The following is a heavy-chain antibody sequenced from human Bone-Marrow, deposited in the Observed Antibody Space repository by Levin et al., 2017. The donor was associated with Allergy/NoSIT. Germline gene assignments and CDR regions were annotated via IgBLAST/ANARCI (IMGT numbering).Heavy chain of an antibody. Sequence: GGSLRLSCQGSGYTFSKYWIAWVRQMPGKGLEWMGFVYAGDSDTTYSPSFEGQVTMSADKSISTAYLQWSSLKASDTAMYFCARRNPDYGDASDIWGQGTMVTVSS. V-gene: IGHV5-51*01. D-gene: IGHD3-16*01. CDR3: ARRNPDYGDASDI. J-gene: IGHJ3*02. CDR1: GYTFSKYW. CDR2: VYAGDSDT.